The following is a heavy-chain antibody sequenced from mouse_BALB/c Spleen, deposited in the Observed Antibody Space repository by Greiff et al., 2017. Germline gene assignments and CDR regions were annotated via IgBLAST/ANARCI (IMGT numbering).Heavy chain of an antibody. CDR3: ARAPHYGSSPYYAMDY. D-gene: IGHD1-1*01. CDR2: ISDGGSYT. V-gene: IGHV5-4*02. Sequence: EVKLQESGGGLVKPGGSLKLSCAASGFTFSDYYMYWVRQTPEKRLEWVATISDGGSYTYYPDSVKGRFTISRDNAKNNLYLQMSSLKSEDTAMYYCARAPHYGSSPYYAMDYWGQGTTLTVSS. J-gene: IGHJ2*01. CDR1: GFTFSDYY.